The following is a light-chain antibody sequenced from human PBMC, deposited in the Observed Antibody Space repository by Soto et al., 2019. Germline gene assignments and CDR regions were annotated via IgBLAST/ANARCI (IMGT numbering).Light chain of an antibody. CDR2: AAS. Sequence: DIQMTQSPSSLSASVGDRVTITCRASQGIRNYLAWYQQKPGKVPKLLIYAASTLQSGVPSRFSGSGSGTDFTLTISSLQPEDVATYYCQKYSSAPLTFGGGTKVDIK. CDR3: QKYSSAPLT. J-gene: IGKJ4*01. CDR1: QGIRNY. V-gene: IGKV1-27*01.